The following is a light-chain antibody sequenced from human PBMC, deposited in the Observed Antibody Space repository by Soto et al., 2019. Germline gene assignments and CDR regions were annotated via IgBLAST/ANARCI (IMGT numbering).Light chain of an antibody. Sequence: EIVLTQSPGTLSLSPGERATVSCRASQSVSSNYLAWYQQKPGQAPRLLIYGASTRATGIPARFSGSGSATDFTLTIRRLEPEDFAVYYCQRYGTSPPLTFGGGTKVEIK. CDR3: QRYGTSPPLT. CDR2: GAS. J-gene: IGKJ4*01. V-gene: IGKV3-20*01. CDR1: QSVSSNY.